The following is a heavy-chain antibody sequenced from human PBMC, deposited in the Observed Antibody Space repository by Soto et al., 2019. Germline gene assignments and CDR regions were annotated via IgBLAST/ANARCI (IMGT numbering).Heavy chain of an antibody. D-gene: IGHD4-17*01. Sequence: QVQLQESGPGLVKPSQTLSLTCTVSGGSLSSGDYYWSWIRQHPGKGLEWIGYIHYSGDSYYNPSLKSRVTISIDTSNNQCSLKLSSVTAADTAVYYCARGDYNAYRGYDYWGQGTLVTVSS. V-gene: IGHV4-31*03. CDR3: ARGDYNAYRGYDY. J-gene: IGHJ4*02. CDR2: IHYSGDS. CDR1: GGSLSSGDYY.